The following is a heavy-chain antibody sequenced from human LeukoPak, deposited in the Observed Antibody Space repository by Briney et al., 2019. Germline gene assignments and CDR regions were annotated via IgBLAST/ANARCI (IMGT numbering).Heavy chain of an antibody. CDR1: GYTFTGYY. J-gene: IGHJ3*02. D-gene: IGHD2-2*01. CDR3: AREDDVVVPAATRPDAFDI. V-gene: IGHV1-2*02. CDR2: INPNSGGT. Sequence: ASVKVSCKASGYTFTGYYVHWVRQAPGQGLEWMGWINPNSGGTNYAQKFQGRVTMTRDTSISTAYIELSRLRSDDTAVYYCAREDDVVVPAATRPDAFDIWGQGTMVTVSS.